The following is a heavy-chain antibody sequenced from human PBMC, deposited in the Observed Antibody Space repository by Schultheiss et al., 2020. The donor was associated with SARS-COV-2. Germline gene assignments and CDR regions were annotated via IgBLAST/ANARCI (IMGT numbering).Heavy chain of an antibody. V-gene: IGHV4-59*12. D-gene: IGHD1-14*01. CDR1: GGSISSYY. CDR2: IYYSGST. CDR3: AREKGRTIAGFDY. Sequence: SETLSLTCTVSGGSISSYYWSWIRQPPGKGLEWIGYIYYSGSTYYNPSLKSRVTISVDTSKNQFSLKLSSVTAADTAVYYCAREKGRTIAGFDYWGQGTLVTVSS. J-gene: IGHJ4*02.